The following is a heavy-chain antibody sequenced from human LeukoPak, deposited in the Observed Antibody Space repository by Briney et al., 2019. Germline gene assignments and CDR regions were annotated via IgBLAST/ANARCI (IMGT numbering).Heavy chain of an antibody. CDR3: AKDQPSRQWVVVAIHHDAFDI. V-gene: IGHV3-23*01. Sequence: GGSLRLSCAASGFTFSSYAMSWVRQAPGKGLEWVSAISGSGGSTYYADSVKGRFTISRDNSKNTLYLQMNSLRAEDTAVYYCAKDQPSRQWVVVAIHHDAFDIWGQGTMVTVSS. CDR2: ISGSGGST. CDR1: GFTFSSYA. J-gene: IGHJ3*02. D-gene: IGHD3-22*01.